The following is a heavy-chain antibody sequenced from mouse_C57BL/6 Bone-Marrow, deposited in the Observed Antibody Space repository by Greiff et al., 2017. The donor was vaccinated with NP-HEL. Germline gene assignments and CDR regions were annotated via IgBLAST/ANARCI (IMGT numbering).Heavy chain of an antibody. Sequence: DVKLQESGPGLVKPSQSLSLTCSVTGYSITSGYYWNWIRQFPGNKLEWMGYISYDGSNNYNPSLKNRISITRDTSKNQFFLKLNSVTTEDTATYYCARDGGGYFDYWGQGTTLTVSS. V-gene: IGHV3-6*01. CDR1: GYSITSGYY. CDR3: ARDGGGYFDY. J-gene: IGHJ2*01. CDR2: ISYDGSN.